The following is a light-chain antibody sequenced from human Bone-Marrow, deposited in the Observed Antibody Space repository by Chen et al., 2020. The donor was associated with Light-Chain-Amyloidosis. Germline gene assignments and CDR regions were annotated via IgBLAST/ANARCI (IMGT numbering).Light chain of an antibody. CDR1: DLPTKY. CDR3: QSADSSGTYEVI. Sequence: SYELTQPPSVSVSPGHTARITCSGDDLPTKYAYWYQQKPGQAPVLVIHRDTERRSGISERFSGSSSGTTATLTISGVQAEDEADYHCQSADSSGTYEVIFGGGTKLTVL. CDR2: RDT. V-gene: IGLV3-25*03. J-gene: IGLJ2*01.